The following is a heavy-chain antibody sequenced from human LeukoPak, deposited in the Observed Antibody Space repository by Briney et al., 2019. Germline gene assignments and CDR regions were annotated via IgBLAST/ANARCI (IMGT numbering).Heavy chain of an antibody. CDR3: ARYSYGVHDFDY. D-gene: IGHD5-18*01. J-gene: IGHJ4*02. CDR2: IKEDGSEE. CDR1: GFSFSTYW. Sequence: GGSLRLSCVASGFSFSTYWMSWVRQAPGKGLEWVANIKEDGSEEYYVDSLKGRFTISRDNARNSLYLQMNSLRAEDTAVYYCARYSYGVHDFDYWGQGTLVTVSS. V-gene: IGHV3-7*01.